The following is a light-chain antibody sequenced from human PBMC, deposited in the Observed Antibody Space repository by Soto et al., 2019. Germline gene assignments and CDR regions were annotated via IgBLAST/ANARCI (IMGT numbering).Light chain of an antibody. CDR2: WAS. CDR1: QSILSSSNNKNY. V-gene: IGKV4-1*01. J-gene: IGKJ1*01. CDR3: QQYYATPT. Sequence: DIVLTQCPESLAVSLGERAAINCKSSQSILSSSNNKNYLAWYQQKPRQPPKLLIYWASTRESGVPDRFSGSGSGTDFTLTISSLQAADVAVYYCQQYYATPTFGQGTKVQIK.